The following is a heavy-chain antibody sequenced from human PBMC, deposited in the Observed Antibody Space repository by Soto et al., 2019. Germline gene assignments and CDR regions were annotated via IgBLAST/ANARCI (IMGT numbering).Heavy chain of an antibody. Sequence: QVQLQQSGPGLVKPSQTLSLTCAISGDSVSSNNVAWNWSRQSPSRGLEWLGRTNYRSKWYHDYAVSVKSRIPKNPNESKNQFPLQLHAVTPEDTAVYYCVRDKTVTRGYGMDVWGQGTTVTVSS. CDR3: VRDKTVTRGYGMDV. J-gene: IGHJ6*02. CDR1: GDSVSSNNVA. V-gene: IGHV6-1*01. CDR2: TNYRSKWYH. D-gene: IGHD4-17*01.